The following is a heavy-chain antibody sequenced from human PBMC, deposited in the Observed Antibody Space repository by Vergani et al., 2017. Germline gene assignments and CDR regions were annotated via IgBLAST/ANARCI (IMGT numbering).Heavy chain of an antibody. Sequence: QVQLVQSGAEVKKPGSSVKVSCKASGGTFSSYTISWVRQAPGQGLEWMGRIIPILGIANYAQKFQGRVTITADKSTSTAYMELSSLRSEDTAVYYCARAGGTAMVPDYWGQGTLVTVSS. CDR1: GGTFSSYT. V-gene: IGHV1-69*02. CDR2: IIPILGIA. J-gene: IGHJ4*02. CDR3: ARAGGTAMVPDY. D-gene: IGHD5-18*01.